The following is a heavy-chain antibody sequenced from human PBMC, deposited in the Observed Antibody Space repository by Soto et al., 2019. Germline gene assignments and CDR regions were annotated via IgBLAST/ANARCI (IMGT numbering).Heavy chain of an antibody. CDR1: GFTFSSYA. J-gene: IGHJ4*02. CDR2: ISYDGNNK. V-gene: IGHV3-30-3*01. D-gene: IGHD3-16*02. Sequence: QVQLVESGGGVVQPGRSLRLSCAASGFTFSSYAMHWVRQAPGRGLEWVATISYDGNNKYYADSVKGRFTISRDNSTTTVCVPIDSLRAEDSTVCYCARDRLPLGRLSLIGYFDYWGQGALVTVSS. CDR3: ARDRLPLGRLSLIGYFDY.